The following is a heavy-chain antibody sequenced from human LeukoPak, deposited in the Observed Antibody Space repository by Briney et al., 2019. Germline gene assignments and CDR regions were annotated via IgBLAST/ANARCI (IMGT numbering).Heavy chain of an antibody. V-gene: IGHV3-74*01. D-gene: IGHD3-3*01. CDR3: AKDHYWSIDY. CDR1: GFDFSSNW. CDR2: IKGDGIST. Sequence: GGSLRLSCAASGFDFSSNWMHWVRHAPGQGLVWVSRIKGDGISTNYADSVKGRFTVSRDIAKNTLYLQMNSLRAEDTGVYYCAKDHYWSIDYWGRGTLVTVSS. J-gene: IGHJ4*02.